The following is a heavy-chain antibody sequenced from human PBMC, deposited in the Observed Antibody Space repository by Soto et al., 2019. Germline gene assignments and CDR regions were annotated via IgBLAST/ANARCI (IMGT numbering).Heavy chain of an antibody. CDR1: GGSIHTHAYY. CDR2: LSESGST. CDR3: ANHVDIAHSGMDV. V-gene: IGHV4-39*01. Sequence: SETLSLTCSVSGGSIHTHAYYWAWLRQPPGKGLEWIGSLSESGSTYYKPSLKSRVTISVDTSKNQLSLKMRSATAADTAVYYCANHVDIAHSGMDVWGQGTTVTVSS. D-gene: IGHD5-12*01. J-gene: IGHJ6*02.